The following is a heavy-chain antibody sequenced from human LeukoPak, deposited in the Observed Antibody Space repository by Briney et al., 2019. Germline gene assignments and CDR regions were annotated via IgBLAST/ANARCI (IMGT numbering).Heavy chain of an antibody. CDR1: GFTFSNYA. J-gene: IGHJ6*02. V-gene: IGHV3-30-3*01. Sequence: PGGSLRLSCAASGFTFSNYAMSWVRQAPGKGLEWVAVISYDGSNKYYADSVKGRFTISRDNSKNTLYLQMHSLRGEDTAVYYCARGGSSITMIVVVVGPYGMDVWGQGTTVTVS. D-gene: IGHD3-22*01. CDR3: ARGGSSITMIVVVVGPYGMDV. CDR2: ISYDGSNK.